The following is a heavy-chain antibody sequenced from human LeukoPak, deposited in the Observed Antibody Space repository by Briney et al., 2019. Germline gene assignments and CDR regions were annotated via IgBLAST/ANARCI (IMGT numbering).Heavy chain of an antibody. J-gene: IGHJ6*04. Sequence: GGSLRLSCAASGFTFSSYEMNWVRQAPGKGLEWVSYISSSGSTIYYTDSVKGRFTISRDNAKNSLYLQMNSLRAEDTAVYYCAELGITMIGGVWGKGTTATISS. D-gene: IGHD3-10*02. V-gene: IGHV3-48*03. CDR3: AELGITMIGGV. CDR2: ISSSGSTI. CDR1: GFTFSSYE.